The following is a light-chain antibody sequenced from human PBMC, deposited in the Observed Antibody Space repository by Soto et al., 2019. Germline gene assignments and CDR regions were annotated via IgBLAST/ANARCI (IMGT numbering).Light chain of an antibody. V-gene: IGKV3-15*01. CDR3: QQYNNWPLT. CDR2: GAS. Sequence: EIVMTQSPATLSVSPGERATVPCRASQSVRNNLAWYQQKPGQAPRLLIFGASTRATGIPARFSGSGYGTEFSLTISSLQSEDFAFYYCQQYNNWPLTFGGGTKVEIK. CDR1: QSVRNN. J-gene: IGKJ4*01.